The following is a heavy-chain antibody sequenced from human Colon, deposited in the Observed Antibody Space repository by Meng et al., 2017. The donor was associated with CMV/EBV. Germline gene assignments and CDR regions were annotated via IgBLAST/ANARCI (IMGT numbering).Heavy chain of an antibody. CDR2: ISSSSTYI. V-gene: IGHV3-21*01. Sequence: GGSLRLSCAASGFSLNHYGMNWVRQAPGRGLEWVSYISSSSTYIFYADSVKGRFTISRDNVKNSLYLHMNSLRAEDTAVYYCATVVRFPVGGHYYYHGMDVWGQGTTVTVSS. D-gene: IGHD2-21*01. J-gene: IGHJ6*02. CDR3: ATVVRFPVGGHYYYHGMDV. CDR1: GFSLNHYG.